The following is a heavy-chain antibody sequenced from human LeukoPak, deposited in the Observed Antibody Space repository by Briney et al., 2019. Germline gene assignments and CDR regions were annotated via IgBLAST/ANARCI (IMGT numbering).Heavy chain of an antibody. CDR1: GFTFSSYE. Sequence: GGSLRLSCAASGFTFSSYEMNWVRQAPGKGLEWVSYISVSGGTIKYVDSVKGRFTISGDNAKNSLYLHLNSLRVEDTAFYYCARGDGGYYYGMDVWGQGTTVTVSS. CDR2: ISVSGGTI. V-gene: IGHV3-48*03. D-gene: IGHD3-3*01. CDR3: ARGDGGYYYGMDV. J-gene: IGHJ6*02.